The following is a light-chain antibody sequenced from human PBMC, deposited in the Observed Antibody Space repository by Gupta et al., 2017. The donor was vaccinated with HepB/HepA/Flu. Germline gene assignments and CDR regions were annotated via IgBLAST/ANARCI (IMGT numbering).Light chain of an antibody. V-gene: IGLV5-45*02. CDR3: MIWQSNADV. J-gene: IGLJ2*01. Sequence: QAVLTQPSSLSASPGASASLTCTLRSGIIVGAYSIYWYQQNPGSPPHYPMRYQTDSDKQQGYGVPSRFAGYKDASANDATLLISGLQSEEDDDDYCMIWQSNADVFGGGTKITVL. CDR1: SGIIVGAYS. CDR2: YQTDSDK.